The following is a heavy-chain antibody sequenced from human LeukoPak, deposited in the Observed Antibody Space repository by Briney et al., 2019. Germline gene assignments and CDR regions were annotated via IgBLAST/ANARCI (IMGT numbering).Heavy chain of an antibody. CDR3: ASGIAAAK. D-gene: IGHD6-13*01. J-gene: IGHJ4*02. V-gene: IGHV3-23*01. Sequence: GGTPRLSCATSGFSFSNYGMSWVRQAPGKGLEWVSAISGSGGSTYYADSVKGRFAISRDNSKNTLYLQMNSLRAEDTAVYYCASGIAAAKWGQGTLVTVSS. CDR2: ISGSGGST. CDR1: GFSFSNYG.